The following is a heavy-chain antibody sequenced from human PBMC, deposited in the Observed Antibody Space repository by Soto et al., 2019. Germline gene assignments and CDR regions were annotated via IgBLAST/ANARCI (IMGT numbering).Heavy chain of an antibody. V-gene: IGHV3-23*01. CDR1: GVTFSSYA. CDR3: AKGHGDWGGNYLNS. Sequence: EVPLLESGGGLVQPGGSLRLSCAASGVTFSSYAMTWVRQAPGKGLEWVSSVSGSGGRTDYADSVKGRFTVSGDNSTNTLYLQMNSLRAEDPAVYSCAKGHGDWGGNYLNSWGQGTLVTVSS. D-gene: IGHD4-17*01. J-gene: IGHJ4*02. CDR2: VSGSGGRT.